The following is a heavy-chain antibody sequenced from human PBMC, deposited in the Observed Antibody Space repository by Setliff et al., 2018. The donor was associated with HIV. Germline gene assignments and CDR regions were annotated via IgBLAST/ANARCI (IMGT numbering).Heavy chain of an antibody. J-gene: IGHJ4*02. CDR2: VYHGGGT. Sequence: PSETLSLTCTVSGGSISSFSYYWAWIRQSPGKGLEWIGNVYHGGGTDYNPSLRSRVSISVGTSTNQFSLSLASVTAADTAVYYCTRRFEKWLAFDYWGQGTLVTVSS. CDR3: TRRFEKWLAFDY. CDR1: GGSISSFSYY. V-gene: IGHV4-39*01. D-gene: IGHD6-19*01.